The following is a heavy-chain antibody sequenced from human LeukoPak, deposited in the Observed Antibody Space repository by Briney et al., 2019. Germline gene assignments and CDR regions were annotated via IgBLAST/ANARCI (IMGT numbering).Heavy chain of an antibody. D-gene: IGHD3-10*01. J-gene: IGHJ3*02. Sequence: SVKVSCKASGGTFSSYAISWVRQAPGQGLEWMGGIIPIFGTANYAQKFQGRVTITADESTSTAYMELSSLRSEDTAVYYCAGAMVRGVLGAFDIWGQGTMVTVSS. CDR2: IIPIFGTA. CDR1: GGTFSSYA. V-gene: IGHV1-69*13. CDR3: AGAMVRGVLGAFDI.